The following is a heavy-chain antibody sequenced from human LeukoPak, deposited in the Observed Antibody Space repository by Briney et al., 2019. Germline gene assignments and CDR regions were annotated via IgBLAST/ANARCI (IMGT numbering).Heavy chain of an antibody. Sequence: ASVKVSCKASGYTFTGYYMHWVRQAPGQGLEWMGWINPNSGGTNYAQKFQGRVTMTRDTSISTAYMELSRLRSDDTAVYYCARTDRYSGYVPTDYWGQGTLVTVSS. V-gene: IGHV1-2*02. CDR1: GYTFTGYY. D-gene: IGHD5-12*01. CDR2: INPNSGGT. CDR3: ARTDRYSGYVPTDY. J-gene: IGHJ4*02.